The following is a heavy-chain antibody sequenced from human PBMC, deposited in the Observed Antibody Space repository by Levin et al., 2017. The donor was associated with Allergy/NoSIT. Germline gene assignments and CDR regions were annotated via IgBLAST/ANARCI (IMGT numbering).Heavy chain of an antibody. CDR1: GYTFTSYG. J-gene: IGHJ4*02. V-gene: IGHV1-18*01. CDR3: ARNPVITFGGVIVIPYYFDY. CDR2: ISAYNGNT. D-gene: IGHD3-16*02. Sequence: ASVKVSCKASGYTFTSYGISWVRQAPGQGLEWMGWISAYNGNTNYAQKLQGRVTMTTDTSTSTAYMELRSLRSDDTAVYYCARNPVITFGGVIVIPYYFDYWGQGTLVTVSS.